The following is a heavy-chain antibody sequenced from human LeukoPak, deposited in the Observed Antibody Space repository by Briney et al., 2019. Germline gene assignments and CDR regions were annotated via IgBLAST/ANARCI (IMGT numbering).Heavy chain of an antibody. Sequence: PSETLSLTCAVYGGSFSGYYWSWIRQPPGKGLEWIGEINHSGSTNYNPSLKSRVTISVDTSKNQFSLKLSSVTAADTAVYYCARQWAAAVFVTLDYWGQGTLVTVSS. V-gene: IGHV4-34*01. CDR1: GGSFSGYY. CDR2: INHSGST. J-gene: IGHJ4*02. CDR3: ARQWAAAVFVTLDY. D-gene: IGHD6-13*01.